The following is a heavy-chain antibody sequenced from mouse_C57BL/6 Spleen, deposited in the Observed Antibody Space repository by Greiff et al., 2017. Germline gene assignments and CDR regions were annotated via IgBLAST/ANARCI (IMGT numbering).Heavy chain of an antibody. Sequence: QSCKASGYTFTSYWMHWVKQRPGRGLEWIGRIDPNSGGTKYNEKFKSKATLTVDKPSSTAYMQLSSLTSEDSAVYYCARGGYGSSHWYFDVWVTGTTVTVSS. J-gene: IGHJ1*03. D-gene: IGHD1-1*01. CDR1: GYTFTSYW. CDR3: ARGGYGSSHWYFDV. V-gene: IGHV1-72*01. CDR2: IDPNSGGT.